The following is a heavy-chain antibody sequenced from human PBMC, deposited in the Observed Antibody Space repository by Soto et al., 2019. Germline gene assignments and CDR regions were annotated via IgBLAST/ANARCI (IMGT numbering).Heavy chain of an antibody. D-gene: IGHD2-15*01. Sequence: PGGSLRLSCAASGFTFSSYSMNWVLQAPGKGLEWVSSISSSSSYIYYADSVKGRFTISRDNAKNSLYLQMNSLRAEDTAVYYCARDYCSGGICYFGSWYFDLWSRGTLVTVSS. J-gene: IGHJ2*01. CDR2: ISSSSSYI. CDR3: ARDYCSGGICYFGSWYFDL. V-gene: IGHV3-21*01. CDR1: GFTFSSYS.